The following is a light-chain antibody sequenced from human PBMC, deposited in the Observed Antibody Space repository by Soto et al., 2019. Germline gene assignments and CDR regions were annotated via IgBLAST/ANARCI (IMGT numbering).Light chain of an antibody. CDR1: QGIRND. Sequence: AIQMTQSPPSLSASVGDRVTITCRASQGIRNDLGWYQQKPGKAPKLLIYHASTLESGVPSRFSGSGSGTEFSLTISSLQPDDFATYYCQQYNTYSFGQGTKVDIK. CDR3: QQYNTYS. J-gene: IGKJ1*01. V-gene: IGKV1-13*02. CDR2: HAS.